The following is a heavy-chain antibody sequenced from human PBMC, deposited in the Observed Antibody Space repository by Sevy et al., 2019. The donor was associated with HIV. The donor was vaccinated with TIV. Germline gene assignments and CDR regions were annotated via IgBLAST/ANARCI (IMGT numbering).Heavy chain of an antibody. J-gene: IGHJ6*02. CDR3: ARLGLAAVGTYGMDV. D-gene: IGHD6-13*01. CDR1: GGSISSSNYY. Sequence: SETLSLTCTVSGGSISSSNYYWGWIRQSPGKGLEWIASIYYLGSAYYNPSLRSRFTISVDTSKNQFFLKLSSVTAAETAVYYCARLGLAAVGTYGMDVWGHGTTVTVSS. CDR2: IYYLGSA. V-gene: IGHV4-39*01.